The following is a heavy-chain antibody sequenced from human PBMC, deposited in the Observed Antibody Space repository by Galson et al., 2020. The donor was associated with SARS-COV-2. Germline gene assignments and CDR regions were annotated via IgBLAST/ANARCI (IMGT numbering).Heavy chain of an antibody. V-gene: IGHV1-46*01. D-gene: IGHD6-19*01. J-gene: IGHJ4*02. CDR1: GYTITSYY. CDR3: ARDCVAVAGYYFDY. CDR2: INPSGGST. Sequence: ASVKVSCKASGYTITSYYMHWVRQAPAQGLELMGIINPSGGSTTYAQKFQGRVTMTRDTTTSTVYMELSSLRSEDTAVYYCARDCVAVAGYYFDYWGKGSLVTVSS.